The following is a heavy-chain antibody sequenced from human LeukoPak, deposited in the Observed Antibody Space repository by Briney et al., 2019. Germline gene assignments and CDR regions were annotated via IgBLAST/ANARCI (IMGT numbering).Heavy chain of an antibody. D-gene: IGHD3-16*01. CDR1: GGSVSSAPYF. Sequence: PSEILSLTCNVSGGSVSSAPYFWLWMRQPAGKGLEWIGYITYSGRTKYGPTLNSRVTISADSWKNQLSLSLSSVTTADTAVYFCMRGMGGLWGQGTLVTVSS. V-gene: IGHV4-61*10. CDR2: ITYSGRT. CDR3: MRGMGGL. J-gene: IGHJ4*02.